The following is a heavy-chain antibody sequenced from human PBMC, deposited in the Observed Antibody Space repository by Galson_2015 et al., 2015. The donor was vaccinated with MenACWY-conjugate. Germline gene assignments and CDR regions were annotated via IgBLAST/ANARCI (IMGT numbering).Heavy chain of an antibody. V-gene: IGHV3-23*01. CDR1: GFTFSSYA. J-gene: IGHJ4*02. CDR2: TSGSGGST. CDR3: AKDNNYYGSGSYLLY. Sequence: SLRLSCAASGFTFSSYAMSWVRQAPGKGLEWVSSTSGSGGSTYNADSVKGRFTISRDNSKNTLYVQMSSLRAEDTAVYYCAKDNNYYGSGSYLLYWGQGTLVTVSS. D-gene: IGHD3-10*01.